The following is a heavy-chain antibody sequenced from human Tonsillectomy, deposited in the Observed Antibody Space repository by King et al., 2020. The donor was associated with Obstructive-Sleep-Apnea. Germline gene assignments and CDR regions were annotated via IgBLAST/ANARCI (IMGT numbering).Heavy chain of an antibody. D-gene: IGHD2-15*01. Sequence: QLQESGPGLVKPSETLSLTCTVSGGSISSYYWSWIRQPPGKGLEWIGYIYYSGSTNYNPSLKSRVTISVDTSTNQYSLKLTSVTAADTAVYYCARDVEVGVGFDYWGQGTLVTVSS. CDR1: GGSISSYY. J-gene: IGHJ4*02. CDR3: ARDVEVGVGFDY. V-gene: IGHV4-59*01. CDR2: IYYSGST.